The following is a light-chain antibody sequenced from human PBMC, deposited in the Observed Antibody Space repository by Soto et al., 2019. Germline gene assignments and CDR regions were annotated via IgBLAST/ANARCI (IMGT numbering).Light chain of an antibody. V-gene: IGLV4-60*02. J-gene: IGLJ3*02. CDR1: SGHSSYI. CDR2: LEGSGSY. CDR3: ATWDSNLRV. Sequence: QLVLTQSSSASASLGSSVKLTCTLSSGHSSYIIAWHQQQPGKAPRYLMKLEGSGSYNKGSGVPDRFSGSSSGADRYLTISNLQFEDEADYYCATWDSNLRVFGGGTKVTVL.